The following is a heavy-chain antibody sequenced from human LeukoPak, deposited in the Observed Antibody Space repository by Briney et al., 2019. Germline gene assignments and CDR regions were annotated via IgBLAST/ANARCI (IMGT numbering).Heavy chain of an antibody. CDR3: AKEALQSLRYSYISNFDY. D-gene: IGHD5-18*01. J-gene: IGHJ4*02. CDR2: ISTSGGST. V-gene: IGHV3-23*01. CDR1: GFTFRGYA. Sequence: GSLRLSCAASGFTFRGYAMSWVRQAPGKGLEWVSAISTSGGSTYYADSVKGRFTISRDNSKNTLYLQMNSPRAEDTAVYYCAKEALQSLRYSYISNFDYWGQGTLVTVSS.